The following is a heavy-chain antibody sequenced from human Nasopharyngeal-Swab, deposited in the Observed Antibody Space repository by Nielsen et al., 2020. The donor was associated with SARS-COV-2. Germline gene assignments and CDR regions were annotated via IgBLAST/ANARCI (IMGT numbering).Heavy chain of an antibody. CDR3: TRCGGSCYTGKDY. V-gene: IGHV3-73*01. CDR2: IRSKGNSYAT. J-gene: IGHJ4*02. Sequence: GESLKISCAASGFIFSDSAIHLVRPASGKGLEWVGRIRSKGNSYATEYAASVEGRFTISRDDSKNTAYLQMNSLITEDTAVYYCTRCGGSCYTGKDYWGQGTLVTVSS. D-gene: IGHD2-15*01. CDR1: GFIFSDSA.